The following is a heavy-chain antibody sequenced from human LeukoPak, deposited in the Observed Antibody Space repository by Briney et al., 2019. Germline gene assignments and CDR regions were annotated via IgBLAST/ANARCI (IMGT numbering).Heavy chain of an antibody. V-gene: IGHV3-21*01. CDR3: ARWGDVRATFDI. Sequence: PGGSLRLSCAASGFTFSSYSMNWVRQARGGGREWGSSISSSSYIYYADSVKGRFTISRDNAKNSLYLQMNSLRAEDTAVYYCARWGDVRATFDIWGQGTMVTVSS. CDR2: ISSSSYI. J-gene: IGHJ3*02. CDR1: GFTFSSYS. D-gene: IGHD3-10*01.